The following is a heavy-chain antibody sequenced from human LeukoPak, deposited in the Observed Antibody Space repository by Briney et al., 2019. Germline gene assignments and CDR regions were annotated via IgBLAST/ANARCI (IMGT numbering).Heavy chain of an antibody. Sequence: GGSLRLSCAASGFTFSTYAMSWVRQAPGKGLEWVSAISGSGGTTYYADSVEGRFTISRDNSKNTLYLRMNSLSAEDTAVYYCAKSTDYGDYGLRYWGQGTLVTVSS. CDR2: ISGSGGTT. D-gene: IGHD4-17*01. CDR3: AKSTDYGDYGLRY. J-gene: IGHJ4*02. CDR1: GFTFSTYA. V-gene: IGHV3-23*01.